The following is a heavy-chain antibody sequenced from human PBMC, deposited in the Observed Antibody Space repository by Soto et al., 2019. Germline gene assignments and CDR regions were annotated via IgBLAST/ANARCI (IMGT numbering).Heavy chain of an antibody. CDR1: GYTFTSYA. D-gene: IGHD4-4*01. CDR3: ARESVTTYYYYMDV. CDR2: INAGNGNT. J-gene: IGHJ6*03. Sequence: QVQLVQSGAEVKKPGASVKVSCKASGYTFTSYAMHWVRQAPGQGLEWMGWINAGNGNTKYSQKFQGRVTITRDTSASTAYMELSSLRSEDTAVYYCARESVTTYYYYMDVWGKGTTVTVSS. V-gene: IGHV1-3*01.